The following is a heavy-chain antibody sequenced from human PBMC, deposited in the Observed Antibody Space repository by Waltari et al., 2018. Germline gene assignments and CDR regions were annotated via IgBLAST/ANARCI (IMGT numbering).Heavy chain of an antibody. V-gene: IGHV4-39*07. Sequence: QLQLQESGPGLVKPSETLSLTCTVPGGSISSSSYYWGWIRQPPGKGLEWIGSIYYSGSTYYNPSLKSRVTISVDTSKNQFSLKLSSVTAADTAVYYCSREIVAGTGYFDYWGQGTLVTVSS. CDR3: SREIVAGTGYFDY. CDR2: IYYSGST. CDR1: GGSISSSSYY. D-gene: IGHD6-13*01. J-gene: IGHJ4*02.